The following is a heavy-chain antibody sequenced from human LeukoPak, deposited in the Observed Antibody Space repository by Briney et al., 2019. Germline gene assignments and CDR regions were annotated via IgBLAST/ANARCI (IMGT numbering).Heavy chain of an antibody. D-gene: IGHD3-22*01. V-gene: IGHV3-23*01. CDR1: GFSFSSYA. CDR2: ISGSGDST. CDR3: AKDYYDSSGYLFDY. Sequence: PGGSLRLSCAASGFSFSSYAMSWVRQAPGKGLEWVSTISGSGDSTYYADSVKGRFTISRDNAKNSLYLQMNSLRAEDTALYYCAKDYYDSSGYLFDYWGQGTLVTVSS. J-gene: IGHJ4*02.